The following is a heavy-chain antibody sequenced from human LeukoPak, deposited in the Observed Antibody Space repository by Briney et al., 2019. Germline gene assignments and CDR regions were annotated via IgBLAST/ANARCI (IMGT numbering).Heavy chain of an antibody. D-gene: IGHD4-17*01. CDR2: IYSGGST. Sequence: GGSLRLSCAASGFTVSSNYMSWVRQAPGKGLEWVSVIYSGGSTYYADSVKGRFTIPIHNSKNTLYLQMNSLRAEDTAVYYCARRLKSDYVDAFDIWGQGTMVTVSS. J-gene: IGHJ3*02. CDR3: ARRLKSDYVDAFDI. V-gene: IGHV3-53*04. CDR1: GFTVSSNY.